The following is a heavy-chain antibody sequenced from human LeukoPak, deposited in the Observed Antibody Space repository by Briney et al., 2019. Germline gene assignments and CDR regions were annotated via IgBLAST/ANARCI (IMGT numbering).Heavy chain of an antibody. J-gene: IGHJ4*02. V-gene: IGHV4-59*05. CDR1: GVSISGSY. D-gene: IGHD1/OR15-1a*01. Sequence: SETLSLTCSVSGVSISGSYWIWIRQPPGRGLEWIASIFYREGFSYGGTSFYNPSLESRVTISVDTSKNAFSLKLNSMTAADTAAYCCGRQISENKDYWGQGTLVTVSS. CDR3: GRQISENKDY. CDR2: IFYREGFSYGGTS.